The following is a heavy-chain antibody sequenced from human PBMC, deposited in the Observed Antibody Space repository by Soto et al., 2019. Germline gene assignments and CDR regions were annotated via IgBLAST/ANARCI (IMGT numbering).Heavy chain of an antibody. D-gene: IGHD3-3*01. V-gene: IGHV4-4*07. CDR3: ARGIVDFWSGRHYFDY. J-gene: IGHJ4*02. Sequence: SETLSLTCTVSGGSISYYWSWIRQPAGKGLGWIGRIYTSGSTNYNPSPKSRVTMSIDTSKNQFSLKLTSVTAADTAVYFCARGIVDFWSGRHYFDYWGQGTLVTVSS. CDR2: IYTSGST. CDR1: GGSISYY.